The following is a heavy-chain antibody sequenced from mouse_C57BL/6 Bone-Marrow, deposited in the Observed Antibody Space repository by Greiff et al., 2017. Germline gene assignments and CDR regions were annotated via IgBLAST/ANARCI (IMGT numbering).Heavy chain of an antibody. CDR2: IDPSDSYT. CDR1: GYTFTSYW. V-gene: IGHV1-69*01. D-gene: IGHD2-4*01. J-gene: IGHJ3*01. Sequence: QVQLQQPGAELVMPGASVKLSCKASGYTFTSYWMHWVKQRPGQGLEWIGEIDPSDSYTNYNQKFKGKSTLTVDKSSSTAYMQLSSLTSEDSAVYYCARLVDYDVPWFAYWGQGTLVTVSA. CDR3: ARLVDYDVPWFAY.